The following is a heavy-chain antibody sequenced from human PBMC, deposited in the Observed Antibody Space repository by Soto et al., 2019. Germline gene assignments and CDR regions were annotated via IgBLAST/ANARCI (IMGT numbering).Heavy chain of an antibody. V-gene: IGHV1-69*01. Sequence: QVQLVQSGAEVKRPGSSVKVSCKASGGTFNNYALSWVRQAPGQGLEWMGGIIPIFNSANYAQKFQGSVTITADDSTSTAYMELRSLRPDDTTVYYCAREVTVASYSFDFWGQVTLVTVSS. CDR1: GGTFNNYA. CDR2: IIPIFNSA. CDR3: AREVTVASYSFDF. D-gene: IGHD5-12*01. J-gene: IGHJ4*02.